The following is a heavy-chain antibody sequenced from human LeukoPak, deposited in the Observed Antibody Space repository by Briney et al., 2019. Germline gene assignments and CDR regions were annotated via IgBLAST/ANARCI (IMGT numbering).Heavy chain of an antibody. J-gene: IGHJ5*02. D-gene: IGHD3-16*01. V-gene: IGHV3-21*01. CDR1: GCTFSSYN. Sequence: WGSLRLSCAASGCTFSSYNMNWVRQPPGKGLEWVSSISSSSSYIYYADSVKGRFTISRDNAKNSLYLQMNSLRAEDTAVYYCARDLMRTWGQGTLVTVSS. CDR2: ISSSSSYI. CDR3: ARDLMRT.